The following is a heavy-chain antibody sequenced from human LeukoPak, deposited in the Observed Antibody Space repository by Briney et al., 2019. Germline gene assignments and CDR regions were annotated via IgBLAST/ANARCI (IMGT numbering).Heavy chain of an antibody. J-gene: IGHJ3*02. D-gene: IGHD5-18*01. V-gene: IGHV1-18*01. Sequence: ASVKVSCKASGYTFTSYGISWVRQAPGQGLEWMGWISAYNANTNYAQKLQGRVTMTTDTSTSTAYMELRSLRTDDTAVYYCARDGGVQLWYAFDIWGQGTMVTVSS. CDR2: ISAYNANT. CDR1: GYTFTSYG. CDR3: ARDGGVQLWYAFDI.